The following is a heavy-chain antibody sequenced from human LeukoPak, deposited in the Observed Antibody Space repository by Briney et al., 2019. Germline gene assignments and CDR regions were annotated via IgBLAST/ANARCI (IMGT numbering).Heavy chain of an antibody. V-gene: IGHV3-48*04. CDR3: ARSRDGYNYDY. J-gene: IGHJ4*02. CDR2: ISSSSSTI. D-gene: IGHD5-24*01. Sequence: GGSLRLSCAASGFTFSSYAMNWVRQAPGKGLEWVSYISSSSSTIYYADSVKGRFTISRDNAKNSLYLQMNSLRAEDTAVYHCARSRDGYNYDYWGQGTLVTVSS. CDR1: GFTFSSYA.